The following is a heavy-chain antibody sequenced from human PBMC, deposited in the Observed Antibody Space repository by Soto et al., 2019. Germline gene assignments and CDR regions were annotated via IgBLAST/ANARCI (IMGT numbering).Heavy chain of an antibody. D-gene: IGHD1-1*01. Sequence: GGSLTLSCAASGFSFSSYAMSWVRQAPGKGLEWVSAISGSGGSTYYADSVKGRFTISRDNSKNTLYLQMNSLRAEDTVVYYCARLQLEENWFDPWGQGTLVTVSS. V-gene: IGHV3-23*01. CDR2: ISGSGGST. CDR3: ARLQLEENWFDP. J-gene: IGHJ5*02. CDR1: GFSFSSYA.